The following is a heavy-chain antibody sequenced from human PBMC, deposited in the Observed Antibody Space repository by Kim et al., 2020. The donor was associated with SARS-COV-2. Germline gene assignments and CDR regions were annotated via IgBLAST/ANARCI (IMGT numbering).Heavy chain of an antibody. D-gene: IGHD3-16*01. J-gene: IGHJ3*02. Sequence: ASVKVSCEASGYTFSSYVISWVRQAPGQGLEWMGWISTYNGKTNYAQKFQGRVTMTTDTPTSTAYLYLRSLRSDDMAVYYFPTTRPGGGAFDIWGPGTVV. CDR3: PTTRPGGGAFDI. CDR2: ISTYNGKT. V-gene: IGHV1-18*03. CDR1: GYTFSSYV.